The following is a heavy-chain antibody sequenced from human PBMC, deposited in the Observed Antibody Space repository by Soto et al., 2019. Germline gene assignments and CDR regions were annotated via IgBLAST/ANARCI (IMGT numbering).Heavy chain of an antibody. Sequence: QVQLVESGGGGVQPGRSLRLSCAASGFTFSSYAMHWVRQAPGKGLEWVAVISYDGSNKYYADSVKGRFTISRDNSKNTLYLQMNSLRAEDTAVYYCARSSVVTDAFDIWGQGTMVTVSS. V-gene: IGHV3-30-3*01. D-gene: IGHD2-21*02. J-gene: IGHJ3*02. CDR3: ARSSVVTDAFDI. CDR1: GFTFSSYA. CDR2: ISYDGSNK.